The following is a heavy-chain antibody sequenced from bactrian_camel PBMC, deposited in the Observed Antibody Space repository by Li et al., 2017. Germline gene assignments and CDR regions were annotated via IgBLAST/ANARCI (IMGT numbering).Heavy chain of an antibody. CDR2: INSDGGRT. D-gene: IGHD2*01. CDR1: ILDFNTHD. V-gene: IGHV3S40*01. Sequence: DVQLVESGGGLVQPGGSLTLSCAASILDFNTHDMTWVRQAPGKGLEWISTINSDGGRTFYADSKKGRFTISRDNAKNMLYQQLNNLKTEDTAMYYCAKRDSRAYRQYEEDRTYGQGTQVTVS. J-gene: IGHJ4*01.